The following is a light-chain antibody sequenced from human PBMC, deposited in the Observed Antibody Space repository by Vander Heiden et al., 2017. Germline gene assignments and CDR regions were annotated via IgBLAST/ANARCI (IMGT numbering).Light chain of an antibody. CDR3: NSRDSSGYHVI. Sequence: SSELTQDPAVSVALGQTVTITCQGDSLRTYSASWYQQKPGQAPLLVIYGRNNPPSGIPDRFSGSKSGSTASLTITGAQAEDEADYYCNSRDSSGYHVIFGGGTKLTVL. CDR2: GRN. J-gene: IGLJ2*01. CDR1: SLRTYS. V-gene: IGLV3-19*01.